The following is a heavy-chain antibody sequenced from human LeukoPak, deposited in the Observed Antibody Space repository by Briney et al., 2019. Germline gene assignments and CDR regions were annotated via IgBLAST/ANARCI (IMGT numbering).Heavy chain of an antibody. CDR2: INSDGSST. D-gene: IGHD6-19*01. CDR3: AKRAEAVAGYYGMDV. V-gene: IGHV3-74*01. Sequence: GGSLRLACAASGFTFSSYWMHWVRQAPGKGLVWVSHINSDGSSTNYADSVKGRFTISRDNSKNTLYLQMNSLRAEDTAVYYCAKRAEAVAGYYGMDVWGQGTTVTVSS. CDR1: GFTFSSYW. J-gene: IGHJ6*02.